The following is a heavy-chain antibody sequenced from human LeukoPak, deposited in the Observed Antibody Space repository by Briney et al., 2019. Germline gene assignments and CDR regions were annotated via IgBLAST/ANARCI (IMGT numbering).Heavy chain of an antibody. V-gene: IGHV4-61*01. CDR3: ARGRSYGFDFDS. CDR1: GVSINTCCYY. D-gene: IGHD5-18*01. CDR2: KYYSGST. Sequence: SETLFLTYDVSGVSINTCCYYWTWIRQPPGKGLEWIGYKYYSGSTRYNSSLRSRLTISLDTSKNQFSLRLTSVTAADTAVYYCARGRSYGFDFDSWGPGTLVIVSS. J-gene: IGHJ4*02.